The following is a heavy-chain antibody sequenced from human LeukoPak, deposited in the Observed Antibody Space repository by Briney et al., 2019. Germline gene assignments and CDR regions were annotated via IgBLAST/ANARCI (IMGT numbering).Heavy chain of an antibody. CDR3: VKGGCSSTSCGFDN. Sequence: GGSLRLSCSASGFTFSSYAMHWVRQAPGKGLEYVSAISSNGGTTYYADSAKGRFTISRDDSKNTLYLQMSSLRPEDTAVHYCVKGGCSSTSCGFDNWGQGTLVTVSS. D-gene: IGHD2-2*01. CDR2: ISSNGGTT. V-gene: IGHV3-64D*06. J-gene: IGHJ4*02. CDR1: GFTFSSYA.